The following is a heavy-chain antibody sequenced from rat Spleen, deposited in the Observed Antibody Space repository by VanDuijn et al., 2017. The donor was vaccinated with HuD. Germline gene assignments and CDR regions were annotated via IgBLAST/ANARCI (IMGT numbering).Heavy chain of an antibody. D-gene: IGHD1-12*02. CDR2: IRYDGSRI. Sequence: EVQLVESGGDLVQPGRSLKLSCAASGFTFSNYYMAWVRQAPTKGLEWVATIRYDGSRIYYRDSVKGRFTISRDNAKSTLYLQMDSLRSEDTATYYCARHDGPFAYWGQGTLVTVSS. V-gene: IGHV5-29*01. CDR1: GFTFSNYY. J-gene: IGHJ3*01. CDR3: ARHDGPFAY.